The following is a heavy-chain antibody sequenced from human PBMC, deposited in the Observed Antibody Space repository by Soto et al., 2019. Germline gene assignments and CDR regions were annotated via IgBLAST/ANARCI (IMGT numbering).Heavy chain of an antibody. CDR1: GFTFSSYA. CDR2: ISGSGDST. D-gene: IGHD6-13*01. V-gene: IGHV3-23*01. Sequence: EVQLLDSGGGLVQPEGSLRLSCAASGFTFSSYAMNWVRQAPGKGLEWVSVISGSGDSTYYADSVKGRFTISRDNSKNTLYLQMNSLRAEDTAVYYCARRGPGTYFDYWGQGTLVTVSS. CDR3: ARRGPGTYFDY. J-gene: IGHJ4*02.